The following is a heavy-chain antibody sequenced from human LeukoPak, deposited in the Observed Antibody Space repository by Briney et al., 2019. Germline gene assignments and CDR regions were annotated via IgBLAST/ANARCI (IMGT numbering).Heavy chain of an antibody. V-gene: IGHV3-48*01. Sequence: QSGGSLRLSCAASGFTFGSYAMSWVRQAPGKGLEWVSYISSGSSTVYYADSVKGRFTISRDNAKNSLYLQMNSLRAEDTAVYYCARDRAFDSSGYSNWGQGTLVTVSS. CDR3: ARDRAFDSSGYSN. D-gene: IGHD3-22*01. CDR2: ISSGSSTV. CDR1: GFTFGSYA. J-gene: IGHJ4*02.